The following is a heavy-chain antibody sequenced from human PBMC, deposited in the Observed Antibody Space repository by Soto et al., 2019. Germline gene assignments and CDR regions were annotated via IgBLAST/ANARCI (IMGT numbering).Heavy chain of an antibody. D-gene: IGHD3-16*01. J-gene: IGHJ6*02. V-gene: IGHV1-18*01. CDR2: ISPYSGNT. CDR1: GYIFVNYG. CDR3: GMVDNYVTPTPQDV. Sequence: QVQLVQAGDEVRKPGSSVKVSCKASGYIFVNYGIAWVRQAPGQGLEWIGWISPYSGNTHYASKVQGRRPITTVTSTSTTYMDLRILTSDDTAVDYWGMVDNYVTPTPQDVWGQGTTVTVSS.